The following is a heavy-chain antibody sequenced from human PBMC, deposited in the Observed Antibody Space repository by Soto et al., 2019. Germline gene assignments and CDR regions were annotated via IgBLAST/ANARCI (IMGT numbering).Heavy chain of an antibody. V-gene: IGHV1-3*01. J-gene: IGHJ5*02. D-gene: IGHD2-15*01. CDR2: INAVNGNT. CDR3: AREGVVLAATNGFDP. CDR1: GYTFTIYA. Sequence: QVQLVQSGAEVNKPAASVKFSCEASGYTFTIYAMHCVRQAPGQRLEWMGWINAVNGNTKYSRKFQGRVTITRVTSASTAYMALSSLRSEDTAVYYCAREGVVLAATNGFDPWCQGTLVTVSS.